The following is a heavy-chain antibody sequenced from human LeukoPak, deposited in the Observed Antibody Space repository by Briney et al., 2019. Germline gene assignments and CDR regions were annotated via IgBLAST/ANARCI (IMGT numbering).Heavy chain of an antibody. V-gene: IGHV3-23*01. CDR3: ARAGHCTNGICYTADFDY. J-gene: IGHJ4*02. Sequence: GGSLRLSCTASGFTFSTYAMSWVRQAPGKGLEWVSAITDSGGNTYYAAPVKGRFTISGDNSKNTLYLQMNSLRAEDTAAYYCARAGHCTNGICYTADFDYWGQGTLVTVSS. CDR1: GFTFSTYA. D-gene: IGHD2-8*01. CDR2: ITDSGGNT.